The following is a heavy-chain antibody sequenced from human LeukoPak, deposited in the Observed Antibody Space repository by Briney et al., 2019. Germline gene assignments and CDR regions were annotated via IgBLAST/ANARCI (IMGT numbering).Heavy chain of an antibody. CDR3: SRAPYSSAPYLEYFQH. J-gene: IGHJ1*01. CDR2: ISSSSTYI. Sequence: GGSLRLSCTGSGFSFYDYSMNWVRLAPGKGLEWVSCISSSSTYIYYADSVKGRFPISRDNAKKSMYLQMNSLRAEDTAVYYCSRAPYSSAPYLEYFQHWGHGTLVTVSS. V-gene: IGHV3-21*01. CDR1: GFSFYDYS. D-gene: IGHD6-25*01.